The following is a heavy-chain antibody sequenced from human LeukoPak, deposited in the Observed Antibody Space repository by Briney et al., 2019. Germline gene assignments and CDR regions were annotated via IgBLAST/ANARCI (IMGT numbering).Heavy chain of an antibody. CDR1: GVTFSSYA. J-gene: IGHJ5*02. CDR3: ARAGPPAFDP. CDR2: ISYSGSTT. V-gene: IGHV3-48*03. Sequence: GGSLRLSCAASGVTFSSYAMSWVRQAPGKGLEWVSYISYSGSTTSYADSVKGRFTISRDNAKNSLYLQMNSLRAEDTAVYYCARAGPPAFDPWGQGTLVTVSS.